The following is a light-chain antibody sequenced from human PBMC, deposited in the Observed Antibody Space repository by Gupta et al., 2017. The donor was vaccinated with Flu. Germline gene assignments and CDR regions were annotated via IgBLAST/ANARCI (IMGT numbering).Light chain of an antibody. V-gene: IGLV3-25*02. CDR3: QSADSSGTCWV. Sequence: SYELTQPPSVSVSTGQTARITCSGDALPKQYAYWYQQKPGQAPVLVIYKDTERPSGIPERFSGSSSGTAVTLTISGVQAEDEADYYCQSADSSGTCWVFGGGTNLTVL. CDR2: KDT. J-gene: IGLJ3*02. CDR1: ALPKQY.